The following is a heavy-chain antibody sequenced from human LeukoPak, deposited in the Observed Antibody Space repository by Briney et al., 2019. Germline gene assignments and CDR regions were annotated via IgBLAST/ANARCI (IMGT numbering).Heavy chain of an antibody. V-gene: IGHV3-53*01. J-gene: IGHJ4*02. D-gene: IGHD3-22*01. Sequence: PGGSLRLSCAASGFTVSSNHMSWVRQAPGKGLEWVSVIYSGGSTDYADSVKGRFTISRDNSKNTLYLQMNSLRAEDTAVYYCAKDPWDYYDSSGYYCWGQGTLVTVSS. CDR3: AKDPWDYYDSSGYYC. CDR1: GFTVSSNH. CDR2: IYSGGST.